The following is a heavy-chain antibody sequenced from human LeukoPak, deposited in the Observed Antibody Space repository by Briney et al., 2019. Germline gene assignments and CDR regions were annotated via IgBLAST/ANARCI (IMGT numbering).Heavy chain of an antibody. Sequence: GRSLRLSCAASGFTFSSYGMHWVRQAPGKGLEWVAVIWYDGSNKYYADSVKGRFTISRDNSKNTLYLQMSSLRAEDTAVYYCARNNRAIGWFDPWGQGTLVTVSS. D-gene: IGHD1/OR15-1a*01. J-gene: IGHJ5*02. V-gene: IGHV3-33*01. CDR1: GFTFSSYG. CDR3: ARNNRAIGWFDP. CDR2: IWYDGSNK.